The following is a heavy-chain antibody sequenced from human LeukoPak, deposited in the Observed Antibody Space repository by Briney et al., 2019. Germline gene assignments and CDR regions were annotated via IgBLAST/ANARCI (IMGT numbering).Heavy chain of an antibody. CDR2: ISSGGSTI. CDR1: EFIFSDYY. D-gene: IGHD3-10*01. J-gene: IGHJ4*02. V-gene: IGHV3-11*01. CDR3: AREMDGEYGSATFFDL. Sequence: DPGGSLRLSCAASEFIFSDYYMSWIRQAPGRGLEWIAYISSGGSTILYADAVKGRFTISRDNAKNSLYLHMNSLRAEDTAVYYCAREMDGEYGSATFFDLCGQGNMVTVSS.